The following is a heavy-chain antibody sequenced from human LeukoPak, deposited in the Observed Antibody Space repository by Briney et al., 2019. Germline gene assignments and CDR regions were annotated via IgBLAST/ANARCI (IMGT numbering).Heavy chain of an antibody. CDR3: ARLIYYYDSSVEQAFDI. Sequence: SETLSLTCTVSGGSISSSSYYWGWIRQPPGKGLEWIGSIYYSGSTYYNPSLKSRVTISVDTSKNQFSLKLSSVTAADTAVYYCARLIYYYDSSVEQAFDIWGQGTMVTVSS. V-gene: IGHV4-39*07. D-gene: IGHD3-22*01. CDR2: IYYSGST. CDR1: GGSISSSSYY. J-gene: IGHJ3*02.